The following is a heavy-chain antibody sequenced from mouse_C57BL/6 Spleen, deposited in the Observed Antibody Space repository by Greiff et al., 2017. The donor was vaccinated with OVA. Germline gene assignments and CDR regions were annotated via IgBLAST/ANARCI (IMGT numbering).Heavy chain of an antibody. V-gene: IGHV2-2*01. D-gene: IGHD1-1*01. CDR2: IWRGGST. CDR1: GFSLTSYG. Sequence: VQLQQSGPGLVQPSQSLSITCTVSGFSLTSYGVHWVRQSPGKGLEWLGVIWRGGSTDYNAAFISRLSISKDNSKSQVFFKMNSLQADDTAIYYCARKGNYGSSTWFAYWGQGTLVTVSA. CDR3: ARKGNYGSSTWFAY. J-gene: IGHJ3*01.